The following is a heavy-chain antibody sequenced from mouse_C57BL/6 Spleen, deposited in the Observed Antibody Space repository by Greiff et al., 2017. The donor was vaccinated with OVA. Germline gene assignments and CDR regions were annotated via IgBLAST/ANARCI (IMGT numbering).Heavy chain of an antibody. J-gene: IGHJ4*01. D-gene: IGHD2-1*01. CDR1: GYTFTSYW. CDR3: ARRGATITYAMDY. V-gene: IGHV1-50*01. Sequence: QVQLQQPGAELVKPGASVKLSCKASGYTFTSYWMQWVKQRPGQGLEWIGEIDPSDSNTNYNQKFKGKATLTVDTSSSTAYMQLSSLTSEDSAVYYCARRGATITYAMDYWGQGTSVTVSS. CDR2: IDPSDSNT.